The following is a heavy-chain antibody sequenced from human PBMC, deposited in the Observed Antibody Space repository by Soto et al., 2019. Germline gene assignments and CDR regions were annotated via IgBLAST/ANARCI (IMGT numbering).Heavy chain of an antibody. CDR1: DGSIGAYC. D-gene: IGHD6-13*01. J-gene: IGHJ4*01. CDR2: IYYSGTT. Sequence: VSDGSIGAYCLSWILKPPGKGLEWIGYIYYSGTTNYNPSLKSRVTLSVDTSKKQFALKLSSVTAADTAVYYCARGYSTSWYFFAFLGHGTLVPGSS. V-gene: IGHV4-59*01. CDR3: ARGYSTSWYFFAF.